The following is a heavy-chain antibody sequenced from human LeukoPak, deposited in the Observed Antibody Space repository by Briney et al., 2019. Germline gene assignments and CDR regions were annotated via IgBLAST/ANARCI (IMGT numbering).Heavy chain of an antibody. D-gene: IGHD4-17*01. CDR1: GFTFSSYS. J-gene: IGHJ4*02. CDR3: SRDRYYGDYTQVDY. CDR2: ISSSSSYI. Sequence: GGSLRLTCAASGFTFSSYSMNWVRQAPGKGLEWVSSISSSSSYIYYADSVKGRFTISRDNAKNSLYLQMNSLRAEDTAVYYCSRDRYYGDYTQVDYWGQGTLVTVSS. V-gene: IGHV3-21*01.